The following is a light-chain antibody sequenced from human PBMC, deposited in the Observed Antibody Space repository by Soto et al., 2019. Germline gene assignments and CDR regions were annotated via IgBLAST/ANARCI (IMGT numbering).Light chain of an antibody. V-gene: IGKV1-39*01. CDR2: AAS. Sequence: DIPMPQSPSSLSASVGDSVTITCRASQSISSYLNWYQQKPGKAPKLLIYAASSLQSGVPSRFSGSGSGTDFTLTISSLQPEDFATYYCQQSYSTPRTFGQGTKLEIK. CDR1: QSISSY. CDR3: QQSYSTPRT. J-gene: IGKJ2*01.